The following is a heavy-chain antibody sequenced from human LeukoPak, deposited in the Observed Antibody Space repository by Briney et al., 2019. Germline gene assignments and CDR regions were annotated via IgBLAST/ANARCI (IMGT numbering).Heavy chain of an antibody. J-gene: IGHJ4*02. CDR1: GYTFTSYA. CDR2: INAGSGNT. V-gene: IGHV1-3*01. D-gene: IGHD6-19*01. Sequence: ASMKVSCKASGYTFTSYAMHWVRQAPGQRLEWMGWINAGSGNTKYSQKFQGRVTITRDTSASTAYMELSSLRSEDTAVYYCARRWAVAAVDYWGQGTLVTVSS. CDR3: ARRWAVAAVDY.